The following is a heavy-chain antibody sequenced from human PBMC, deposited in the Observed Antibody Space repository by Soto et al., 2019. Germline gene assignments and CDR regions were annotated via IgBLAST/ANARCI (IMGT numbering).Heavy chain of an antibody. Sequence: SETLSLTCTVSGDSISNHYWSWIRQPPGKGLEWIRYVYNSGSTNYNPSLKSRVTISIDTSKSQFSLKLSSVTAADTAVYYCARSYYDFWSGDYYYYMDVWGKGTTVTVSS. D-gene: IGHD3-3*01. CDR2: VYNSGST. V-gene: IGHV4-59*08. CDR3: ARSYYDFWSGDYYYYMDV. CDR1: GDSISNHY. J-gene: IGHJ6*03.